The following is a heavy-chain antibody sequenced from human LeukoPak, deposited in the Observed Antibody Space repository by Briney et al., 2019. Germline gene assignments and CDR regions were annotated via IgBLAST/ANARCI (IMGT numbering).Heavy chain of an antibody. CDR2: ISGSGGST. V-gene: IGHV3-23*01. CDR1: GFTFSSYA. D-gene: IGHD6-13*01. CDR3: AKGWVSAAAGCFDY. Sequence: GASLRLSCAASGFTFSSYAMSWVRQAPGKGLEWVSAISGSGGSTYYANSVKGRFTISRDNSKNTLYLQMNSLRAEDTAVYYCAKGWVSAAAGCFDYWGQGTLVTVSS. J-gene: IGHJ4*02.